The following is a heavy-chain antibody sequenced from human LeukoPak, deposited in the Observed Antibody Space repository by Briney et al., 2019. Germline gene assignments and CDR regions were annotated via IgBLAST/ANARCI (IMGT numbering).Heavy chain of an antibody. CDR3: ARGAAVAGTYYFDY. CDR1: GGSISSYY. Sequence: SETLSLTCTVSGGSISSYYWRWIRQPPGKGLEWIGYIYYSGSTNYNPSLKSRVTISVDTSKNQFSLKLSSVTAADTAVYYCARGAAVAGTYYFDYWGQGTLVTVSS. V-gene: IGHV4-59*01. CDR2: IYYSGST. D-gene: IGHD6-19*01. J-gene: IGHJ4*02.